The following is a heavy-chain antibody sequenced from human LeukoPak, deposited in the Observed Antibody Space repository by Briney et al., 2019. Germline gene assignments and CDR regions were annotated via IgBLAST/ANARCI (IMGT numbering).Heavy chain of an antibody. D-gene: IGHD4/OR15-4a*01. CDR3: ARIAGQDYAFDY. J-gene: IGHJ4*02. CDR1: GYTFTSYG. V-gene: IGHV1-18*01. Sequence: DSVKVSCKASGYTFTSYGISWVRQAPGQGLEWMAWISAYNGNTDYAQNLRGRVTMTTDPSTSTAYMELRSLRSDDTAVYYCARIAGQDYAFDYWGQGTLVTVSS. CDR2: ISAYNGNT.